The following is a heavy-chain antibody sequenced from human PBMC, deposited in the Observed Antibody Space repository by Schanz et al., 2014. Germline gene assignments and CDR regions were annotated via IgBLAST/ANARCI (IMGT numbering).Heavy chain of an antibody. J-gene: IGHJ3*02. Sequence: VQLVESGGGVVQPGRSLRLSCAASGFAFSSFAMTWVRQAPGRGLEWVSAISGSGGSTYYAGSVKGRFTISRDNSKNTLYLQMNSLRAEDTAVYYCAKGRFGELSAFDIWGQGTMVTVSS. CDR2: ISGSGGST. V-gene: IGHV3-23*04. D-gene: IGHD3-10*01. CDR3: AKGRFGELSAFDI. CDR1: GFAFSSFA.